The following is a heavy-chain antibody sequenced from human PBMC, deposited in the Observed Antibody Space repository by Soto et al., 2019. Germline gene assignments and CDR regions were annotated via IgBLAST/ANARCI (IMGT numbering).Heavy chain of an antibody. CDR3: VKSTYYYDSSGYYYVGYFDY. CDR1: GFTFSSYA. CDR2: ISSNGGST. D-gene: IGHD3-22*01. J-gene: IGHJ4*02. Sequence: GGSLRLSCSASGFTFSSYAMHWVRQAPGKGLEYVSAISSNGGSTYYADSVKGRFTISRDNSKNTLYLQMSSLRAEDTAVYYCVKSTYYYDSSGYYYVGYFDYWGQGTLVTVSS. V-gene: IGHV3-64D*06.